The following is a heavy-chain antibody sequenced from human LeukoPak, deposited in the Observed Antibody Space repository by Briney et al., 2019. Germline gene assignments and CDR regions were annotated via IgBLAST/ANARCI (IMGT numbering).Heavy chain of an antibody. CDR1: GYTLTSYD. Sequence: GASVKVSCKASGYTLTSYDINWVRQATGQGLEWMGWMNPNSGNTGYAQKFQGRVTMTRNTSISTAYMELSSLRSEDTAVYYCARLVRWTEYYYYYYGMDVWGQGTTVTVSS. D-gene: IGHD3/OR15-3a*01. CDR3: ARLVRWTEYYYYYYGMDV. CDR2: MNPNSGNT. V-gene: IGHV1-8*01. J-gene: IGHJ6*02.